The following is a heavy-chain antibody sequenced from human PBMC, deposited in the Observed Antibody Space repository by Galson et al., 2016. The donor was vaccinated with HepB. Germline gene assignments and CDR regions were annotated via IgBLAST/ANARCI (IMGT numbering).Heavy chain of an antibody. D-gene: IGHD1-26*01. CDR1: GFTVTHDY. V-gene: IGHV3-53*01. CDR2: IYAADNT. Sequence: SLRLSCATPGFTVTHDYMTWVRQAPGKGLEWVSLIYAADNTYYADPVKGRFTISRDISKSTLFLQMNSLRAEDTAVYYCAIVGGSTYGLRSDPLDIWGQGTMVTVSS. CDR3: AIVGGSTYGLRSDPLDI. J-gene: IGHJ3*02.